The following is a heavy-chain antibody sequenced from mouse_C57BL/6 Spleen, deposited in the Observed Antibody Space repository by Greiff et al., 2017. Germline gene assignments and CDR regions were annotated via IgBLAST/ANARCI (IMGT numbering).Heavy chain of an antibody. CDR2: IDPSDSYT. J-gene: IGHJ4*01. D-gene: IGHD3-1*01. Sequence: QVQLQQPGAELVKPGASVKLSCKASGYTFTSYWMQWVKQRPGQGLEWIGEIDPSDSYTNYNQKFKGKATLTVDTSSSTAYMPLSSLTSEDSAVYYCARSGDSPYYAMDYWSQGTSVTVSS. CDR1: GYTFTSYW. V-gene: IGHV1-50*01. CDR3: ARSGDSPYYAMDY.